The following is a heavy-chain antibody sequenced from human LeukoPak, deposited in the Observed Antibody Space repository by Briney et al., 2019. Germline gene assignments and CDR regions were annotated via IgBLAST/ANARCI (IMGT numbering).Heavy chain of an antibody. CDR3: AIRRGGYGSWIQLWFDY. J-gene: IGHJ4*02. CDR1: GGTFSSYA. CDR2: IIPIFGTA. D-gene: IGHD5-18*01. V-gene: IGHV1-69*01. Sequence: SVKVSCKASGGTFSSYAISWVRQAPGQALEWMGGIIPIFGTANYAQKFQGRVTITADESTSTAYMELSSLRSEDTAVYYCAIRRGGYGSWIQLWFDYWGQGTLVTVSS.